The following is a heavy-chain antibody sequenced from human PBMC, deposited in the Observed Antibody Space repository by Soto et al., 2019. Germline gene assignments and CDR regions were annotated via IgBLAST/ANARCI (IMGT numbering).Heavy chain of an antibody. CDR2: INPNSGGT. CDR1: GYTFTGYY. V-gene: IGHV1-2*02. D-gene: IGHD6-13*01. J-gene: IGHJ4*02. CDR3: ARDLKLQQLPLLGY. Sequence: ASVKVSFKASGYTFTGYYMHWVRQAPGQGLEWMGWINPNSGGTNYAQKFQGRVTMTRDTSISTAYMEQSRLRSDDTAVYYCARDLKLQQLPLLGYWGQGTLVTVSS.